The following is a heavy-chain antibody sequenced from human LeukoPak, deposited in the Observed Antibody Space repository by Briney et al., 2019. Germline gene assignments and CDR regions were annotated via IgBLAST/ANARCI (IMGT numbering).Heavy chain of an antibody. J-gene: IGHJ5*02. Sequence: KASQTLSLTCTVSGGSISSGGYYWSWIRQPPGKGLEWIGYIYHSGSTYYNPSLKSRDTISVDRSKNQFSLKLSSVTAADTAVYYCARGIRQQPVLGPNWFDPWGQGTLVTVSS. CDR3: ARGIRQQPVLGPNWFDP. CDR2: IYHSGST. D-gene: IGHD6-13*01. CDR1: GGSISSGGYY. V-gene: IGHV4-30-2*01.